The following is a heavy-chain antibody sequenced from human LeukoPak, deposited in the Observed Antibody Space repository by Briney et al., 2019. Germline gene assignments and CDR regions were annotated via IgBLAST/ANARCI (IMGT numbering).Heavy chain of an antibody. J-gene: IGHJ4*02. CDR3: ARDRNYDSSGYALYSDS. CDR1: GFTFSSYG. V-gene: IGHV3-30*02. CDR2: IRYDGSNK. D-gene: IGHD3-22*01. Sequence: GGSLRLSCAASGFTFSSYGMHWVRQAAGKGLEWVAFIRYDGSNKYYADSVKGRFIISRDNSKNTLYLQMNSLRAEDTAVYYCARDRNYDSSGYALYSDSWGQGTLVTVSP.